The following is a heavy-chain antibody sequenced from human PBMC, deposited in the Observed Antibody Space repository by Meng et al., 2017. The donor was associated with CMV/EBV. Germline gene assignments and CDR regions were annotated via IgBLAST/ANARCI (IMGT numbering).Heavy chain of an antibody. CDR3: AIDPARITIFGVVTSYGMDV. CDR2: INPSGGST. D-gene: IGHD3-3*01. J-gene: IGHJ6*02. Sequence: ASVKVSCKASGYTFTSYYMHWVRQAPGQGLEWMGIINPSGGSTSYAQKFQGRVTMTRDTSTSTVYMELSSLRSEDTAVYYCAIDPARITIFGVVTSYGMDVWGQGTTVTVSS. V-gene: IGHV1-46*01. CDR1: GYTFTSYY.